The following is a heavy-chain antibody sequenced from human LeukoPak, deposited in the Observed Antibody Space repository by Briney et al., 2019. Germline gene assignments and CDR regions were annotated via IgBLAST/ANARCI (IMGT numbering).Heavy chain of an antibody. V-gene: IGHV3-48*03. CDR2: ISSSGTTI. Sequence: GGSLRLSCAASGFTFSNYEMNWVRQAPGKGLEWVSYISSSGTTIYYADSVKGRFTISRDNSKNTLYLQMNSLRAEDTAVYYCAKKSIGLLRYFDLWGRGTLVTVSS. CDR3: AKKSIGLLRYFDL. J-gene: IGHJ2*01. D-gene: IGHD2-15*01. CDR1: GFTFSNYE.